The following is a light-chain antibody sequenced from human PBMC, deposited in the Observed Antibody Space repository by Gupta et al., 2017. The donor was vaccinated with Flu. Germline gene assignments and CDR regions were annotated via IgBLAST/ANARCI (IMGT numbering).Light chain of an antibody. V-gene: IGKV1-39*01. CDR3: QQSDSTPDT. J-gene: IGKJ4*01. CDR1: QSISSY. Sequence: DIQMTQSPSSLSASVGDRVTITCRASQSISSYLNWYQQKPGKAPKLLIYAASSLQSGVSSRFSGSGSGTDFTLTISSLQPEDFATYYCQQSDSTPDTFGGGTKVEIK. CDR2: AAS.